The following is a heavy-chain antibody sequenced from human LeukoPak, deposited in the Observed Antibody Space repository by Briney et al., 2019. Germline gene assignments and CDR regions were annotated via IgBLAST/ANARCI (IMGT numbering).Heavy chain of an antibody. V-gene: IGHV3-23*01. J-gene: IGHJ4*02. D-gene: IGHD6-19*01. Sequence: QPGGSLRPSCAASGFTFSSYAKSWVRQAPGKGLEWVSAISGSGGSTYYADSVKGRFTISRDNSKNTLYLQMNSLRAEDTAVYYCAKVRAQWLVLPQYYFDYWGQGTLVTVSS. CDR2: ISGSGGST. CDR1: GFTFSSYA. CDR3: AKVRAQWLVLPQYYFDY.